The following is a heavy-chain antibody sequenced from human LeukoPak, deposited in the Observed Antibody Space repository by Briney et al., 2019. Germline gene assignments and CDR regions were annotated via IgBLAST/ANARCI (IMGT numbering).Heavy chain of an antibody. D-gene: IGHD3-10*01. CDR3: AREASGSTMGYYGMDV. J-gene: IGHJ6*02. CDR2: IWYDGSNK. V-gene: IGHV3-33*01. Sequence: PGRSLRLSCAASGFTFSSYGMHWVRQAPGKGLEWVAVIWYDGSNKYYVDSVKGRFTISRDNSKNTLYLQMNSLRAEDTAVYYCAREASGSTMGYYGMDVRGQGTTVIVSS. CDR1: GFTFSSYG.